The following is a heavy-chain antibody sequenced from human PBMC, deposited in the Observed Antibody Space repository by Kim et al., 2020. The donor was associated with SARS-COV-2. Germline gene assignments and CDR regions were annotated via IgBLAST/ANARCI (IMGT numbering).Heavy chain of an antibody. J-gene: IGHJ6*02. Sequence: ASVKVSCKASGYTFTSYAMNWVRQAPGQGLEWMGWINTNTGNPTYAQGFTGRFVFSLDTSVSTAYLQISSLKAEDTAVYYCARQYGDYFFFYYYYYGMDVWGQGTTVTVSS. D-gene: IGHD4-17*01. CDR3: ARQYGDYFFFYYYYYGMDV. V-gene: IGHV7-4-1*02. CDR1: GYTFTSYA. CDR2: INTNTGNP.